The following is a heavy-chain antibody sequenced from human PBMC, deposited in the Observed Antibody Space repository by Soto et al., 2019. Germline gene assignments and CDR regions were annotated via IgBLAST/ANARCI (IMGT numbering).Heavy chain of an antibody. V-gene: IGHV3-66*01. CDR1: GFTVSSNY. D-gene: IGHD3-10*01. CDR3: AGPMVRGVIRFDY. J-gene: IGHJ4*02. CDR2: IYSGGST. Sequence: GGSLRLSYAASGFTVSSNYMSRVRQAPGKGLEWVSVIYSGGSTYYADSVKGRFTISRDNSKNTLYLQMNSLRAEDTAVYYCAGPMVRGVIRFDYWGQGTLVTVSS.